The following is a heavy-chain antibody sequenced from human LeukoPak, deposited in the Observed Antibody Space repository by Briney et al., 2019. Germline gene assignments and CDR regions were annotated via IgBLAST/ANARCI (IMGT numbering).Heavy chain of an antibody. CDR3: AKDNSDRTYYDFWSGYPGVWFDP. D-gene: IGHD3-3*01. J-gene: IGHJ5*02. V-gene: IGHV3-74*01. Sequence: GGSLRLSCAASGFTFSNYLMHWVRQTPGKGLVWISRISTDGSFTNYADSVKGRFSISRDNAKNTLYLQMNSLRAEDTAVYYCAKDNSDRTYYDFWSGYPGVWFDPWGQGTLVTVSS. CDR1: GFTFSNYL. CDR2: ISTDGSFT.